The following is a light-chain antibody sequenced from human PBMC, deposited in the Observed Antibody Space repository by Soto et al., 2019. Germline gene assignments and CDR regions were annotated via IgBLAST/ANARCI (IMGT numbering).Light chain of an antibody. Sequence: DIQMTQSPSSLSASVGDRVTITCRASQSISSYLNWYQQKPGKAPKLLIYAASSLQSGVPSRFSGSGSGTDFTLAINSLQPEDFATYYCQQYDNLPLTFGGGSKVDIK. CDR1: QSISSY. J-gene: IGKJ4*01. CDR3: QQYDNLPLT. V-gene: IGKV1-39*01. CDR2: AAS.